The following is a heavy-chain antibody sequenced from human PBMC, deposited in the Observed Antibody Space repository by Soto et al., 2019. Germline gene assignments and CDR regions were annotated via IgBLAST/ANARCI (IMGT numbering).Heavy chain of an antibody. Sequence: QVQLVQSVAEVKKPGSSVKVSCKASGGTFSSYSINWVRQAPGQGLEWMGEIIPIFGTANYAQKFQGRVTITADESTSTAYMELSSLRSEDTAVYYCARDGGRHSGGIDYGGQGTLVTVSS. V-gene: IGHV1-69*01. CDR3: ARDGGRHSGGIDY. D-gene: IGHD1-26*01. J-gene: IGHJ4*02. CDR2: IIPIFGTA. CDR1: GGTFSSYS.